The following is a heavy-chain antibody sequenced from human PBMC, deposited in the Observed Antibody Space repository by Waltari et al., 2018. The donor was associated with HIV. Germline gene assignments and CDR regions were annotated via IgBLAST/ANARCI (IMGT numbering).Heavy chain of an antibody. J-gene: IGHJ5*02. CDR2: IIPVFDAT. D-gene: IGHD3-3*01. CDR1: GGTFSTYA. V-gene: IGHV1-69*01. CDR3: AWSRAVTPKVDNYFAP. Sequence: QVQLLQSGPEMKRPGSSVRVSCKASGGTFSTYAISWIRQAPGQGLEWLGGIIPVFDATNYAQQFQGRVTISADESTTTAYMDLTNLKFDDAAIYYCAWSRAVTPKVDNYFAPWGQGTLVTVSS.